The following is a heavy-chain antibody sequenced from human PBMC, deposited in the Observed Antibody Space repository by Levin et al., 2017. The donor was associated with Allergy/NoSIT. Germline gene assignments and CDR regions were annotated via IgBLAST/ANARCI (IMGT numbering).Heavy chain of an antibody. D-gene: IGHD2-15*01. Sequence: GESLKISCKTYGYNFTSFWISWVRQMPGKGLEWMGRIDPSDSYATYSPSFQGHVSISVDKSIRTVYLQWGSLEASDTAIYYCANTPDCGGGSCYSDRWFDPWGQGTLVSVSS. CDR1: GYNFTSFW. J-gene: IGHJ5*02. V-gene: IGHV5-10-1*01. CDR2: IDPSDSYA. CDR3: ANTPDCGGGSCYSDRWFDP.